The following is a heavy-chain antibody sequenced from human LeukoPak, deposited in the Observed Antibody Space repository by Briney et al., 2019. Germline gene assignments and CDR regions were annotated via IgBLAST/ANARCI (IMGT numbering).Heavy chain of an antibody. CDR3: ARDSPDGSGTYYNDSPDY. CDR2: INPNSGGT. CDR1: GYTFTGYY. J-gene: IGHJ4*02. V-gene: IGHV1-2*02. Sequence: ASVKVSCKASGYTFTGYYMHWVRQAPGQGLEWMGWINPNSGGTNYAQKFQGRVTMTRDTSISTAYMELSSLRSDDTAIYYCARDSPDGSGTYYNDSPDYWGQGTLVTVPS. D-gene: IGHD3-10*01.